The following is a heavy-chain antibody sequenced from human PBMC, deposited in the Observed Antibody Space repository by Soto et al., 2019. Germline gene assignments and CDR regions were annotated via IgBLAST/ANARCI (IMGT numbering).Heavy chain of an antibody. Sequence: QVQLQESGPGLVKPSGTLSLTCAVSGGSISSSNWWSWVRQPPGKGLEWIGEIYHSGSTNYNPSLKSRVTISVDKSKNQFCLKLSSVTAADTAVYYCVSTPGYSSSCRDYLGQGTLVTVSS. CDR1: GGSISSSNW. CDR2: IYHSGST. J-gene: IGHJ4*02. D-gene: IGHD6-13*01. V-gene: IGHV4-4*02. CDR3: VSTPGYSSSCRDY.